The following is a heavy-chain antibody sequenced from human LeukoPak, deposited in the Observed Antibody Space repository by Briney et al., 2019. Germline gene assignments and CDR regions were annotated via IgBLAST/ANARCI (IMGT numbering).Heavy chain of an antibody. Sequence: PETLSLTCTVSGGSPSSYSTGWIRQPPQKGQEWIGYIYDSGSTNYNPSLKSRVTKSVDTSKNQFSLKLSSVTAADTAVYYCARHMYSGRYYGIDYWGQGSLVTVSS. CDR3: ARHMYSGRYYGIDY. V-gene: IGHV4-59*08. CDR2: IYDSGST. CDR1: GGSPSSYS. J-gene: IGHJ4*02. D-gene: IGHD1-26*01.